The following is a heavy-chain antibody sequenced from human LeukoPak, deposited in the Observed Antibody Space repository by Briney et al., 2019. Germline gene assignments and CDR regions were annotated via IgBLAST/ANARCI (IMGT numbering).Heavy chain of an antibody. Sequence: GGSLRLSCEAFGIMFSSYWMSWVRQAPGKGLEWVANMNQGGNEKNYVDSVKGRFTISRDNAKNSLYLQMNSLRAEDTAVYYCARDLGHSGYDLYAYWGQGTPVTVSS. CDR3: ARDLGHSGYDLYAY. V-gene: IGHV3-7*01. CDR1: GIMFSSYW. J-gene: IGHJ4*02. D-gene: IGHD5-12*01. CDR2: MNQGGNEK.